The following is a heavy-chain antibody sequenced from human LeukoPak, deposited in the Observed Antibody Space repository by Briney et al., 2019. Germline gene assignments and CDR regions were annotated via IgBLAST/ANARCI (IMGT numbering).Heavy chain of an antibody. Sequence: GGSLRLSYAASGFTFSSYGMHWVRQAPGKGLEWVASIRYDGSNKYYADSVKGRFTVSSDNSTNTLCLQMNSLRAEDTAVYYCAKDHGSGYSYVNWFDPWGQGTLVTVSS. CDR2: IRYDGSNK. J-gene: IGHJ5*02. V-gene: IGHV3-30*02. D-gene: IGHD5-18*01. CDR3: AKDHGSGYSYVNWFDP. CDR1: GFTFSSYG.